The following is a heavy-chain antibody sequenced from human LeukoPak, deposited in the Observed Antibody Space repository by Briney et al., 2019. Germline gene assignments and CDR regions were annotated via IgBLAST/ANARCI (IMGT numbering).Heavy chain of an antibody. V-gene: IGHV3-30*03. D-gene: IGHD1-14*01. J-gene: IGHJ5*02. CDR1: GXTLSSYG. CDR3: ARGIYHIDS. Sequence: GGSLRLSCAASGXTLSSYGMHWVRQAPRKGLDWVAVISYDGTNKYYADSVKGRFTISRDNSKNTLFLQMNSLRPEDTAVYFCARGIYHIDSWGQGTLVTVSS. CDR2: ISYDGTNK.